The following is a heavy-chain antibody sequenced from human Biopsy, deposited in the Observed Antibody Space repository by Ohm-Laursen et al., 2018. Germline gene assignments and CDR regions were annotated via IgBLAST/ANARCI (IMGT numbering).Heavy chain of an antibody. V-gene: IGHV3-33*01. J-gene: IGHJ4*02. CDR2: IWYDGSNK. D-gene: IGHD3-22*01. Sequence: SLRLSCAASGFTFSIYGMHWVRQAPGKELEWVAVIWYDGSNKYYADSVKGRFTISRDDPKNTLYLQMNSLRAEDTAVYYCAREGDDSSGYTPHYFDYWGQGTLVTVSS. CDR3: AREGDDSSGYTPHYFDY. CDR1: GFTFSIYG.